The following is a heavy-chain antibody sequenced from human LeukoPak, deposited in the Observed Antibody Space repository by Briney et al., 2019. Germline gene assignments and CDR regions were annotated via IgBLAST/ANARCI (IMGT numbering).Heavy chain of an antibody. CDR2: ISGSGGST. V-gene: IGHV3-23*01. D-gene: IGHD3-16*02. CDR3: AKDQGDYDYVWGSYRTPFDY. Sequence: GGSLRLSCAASGFTFSSSIMNWVRQAPGKGLEWVSAISGSGGSTYYADSVKGRFTISRDNSKNTLYLQMNSLRAEDTAVYSCAKDQGDYDYVWGSYRTPFDYWGQGTLVTVSS. CDR1: GFTFSSSI. J-gene: IGHJ4*02.